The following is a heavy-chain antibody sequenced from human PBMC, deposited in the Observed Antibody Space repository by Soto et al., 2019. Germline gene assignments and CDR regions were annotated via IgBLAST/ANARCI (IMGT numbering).Heavy chain of an antibody. CDR1: GFTFSNAW. CDR3: STDNTRYYGAEWFDP. V-gene: IGHV3-15*01. J-gene: IGHJ5*02. CDR2: IKSKTDGGTT. D-gene: IGHD3-10*01. Sequence: EVQLVESGGGLVKPGGSLRLSCGASGFTFSNAWMSWVRQAPGKGLEWVGRIKSKTDGGTTDYAAPVKGRFTISREDSKNTRYLQMNSLKTEDTAVDYCSTDNTRYYGAEWFDPWGQGTLVTVSS.